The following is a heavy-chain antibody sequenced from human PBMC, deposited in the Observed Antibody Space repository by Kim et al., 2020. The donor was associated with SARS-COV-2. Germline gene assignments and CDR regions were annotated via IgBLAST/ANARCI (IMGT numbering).Heavy chain of an antibody. J-gene: IGHJ5*02. CDR2: INPANGDT. CDR3: AKEGGP. V-gene: IGHV1-3*01. D-gene: IGHD3-16*01. CDR1: GYNFNNYA. Sequence: ASVKVSCKASGYNFNNYAMNWVRHAPGQRLEWMGWINPANGDTKYSQKFQGRFTITRDTSASAVYMELSSLTSADSAIYYCAKEGGPWGQGTLVTVPS.